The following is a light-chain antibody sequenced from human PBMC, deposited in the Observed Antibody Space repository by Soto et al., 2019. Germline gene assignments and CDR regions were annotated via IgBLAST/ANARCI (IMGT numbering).Light chain of an antibody. V-gene: IGLV1-40*01. CDR2: GNN. Sequence: QAVVTQPPSVSGAPGQKVTISCTRSSSNIGAAYDVHWYQHLPGTAPKLLIYGNNNRPSGVPDRFSGYKSGTSASLAITGLQAEDEADYYCQSYDSSLSGWVFGGGTKLTVL. CDR3: QSYDSSLSGWV. CDR1: SSNIGAAYD. J-gene: IGLJ3*02.